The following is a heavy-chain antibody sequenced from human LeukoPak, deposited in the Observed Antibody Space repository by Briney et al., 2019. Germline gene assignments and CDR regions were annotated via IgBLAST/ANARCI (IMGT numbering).Heavy chain of an antibody. CDR2: IASDGSST. J-gene: IGHJ4*02. V-gene: IGHV3-74*01. CDR1: GFTFSSYW. Sequence: PEGSLRLSCAASGFTFSSYWMNWVRRAPGKGLVWVSRIASDGSSTTYADSVKGRFSISRDNAKNTLYLQMNSLRVEDTAVYYCARGRPHGNDYWGQGTLVTVSS. CDR3: ARGRPHGNDY. D-gene: IGHD4-23*01.